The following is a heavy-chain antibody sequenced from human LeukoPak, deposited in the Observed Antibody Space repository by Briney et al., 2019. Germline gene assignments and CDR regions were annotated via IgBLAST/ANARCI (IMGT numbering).Heavy chain of an antibody. V-gene: IGHV3-9*01. J-gene: IGHJ4*02. CDR3: AKDIEAGSVAVAGFDY. CDR1: GFTFDDYA. D-gene: IGHD6-19*01. Sequence: QAGGSLRLSCAASGFTFDDYAMHWVRQAPGKGLEWVSGISWNSGSIGYADSVKGRFTISRDNAKNSPYLQMNSLRAEDTALYYCAKDIEAGSVAVAGFDYWGQGTLVTVSS. CDR2: ISWNSGSI.